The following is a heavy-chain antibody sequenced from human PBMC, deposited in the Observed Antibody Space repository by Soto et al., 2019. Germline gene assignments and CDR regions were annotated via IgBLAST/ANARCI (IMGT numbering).Heavy chain of an antibody. Sequence: GGSLRLSCAASTFTFSSYAMTWVRQAPGKGLEWVSGISGSASRTYYADSVKGRFTISRDNSKNTVYLQMNSLRAEDTAMYYCARYCSSTSCYGEAYYYYMDVWGKGTTVPVSS. CDR1: TFTFSSYA. D-gene: IGHD2-2*01. CDR3: ARYCSSTSCYGEAYYYYMDV. J-gene: IGHJ6*03. CDR2: ISGSASRT. V-gene: IGHV3-23*01.